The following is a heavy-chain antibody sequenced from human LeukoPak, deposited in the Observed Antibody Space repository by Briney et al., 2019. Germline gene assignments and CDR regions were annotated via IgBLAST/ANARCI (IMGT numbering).Heavy chain of an antibody. CDR2: IWYDGSNK. D-gene: IGHD3-9*01. CDR1: GFTFSSYG. Sequence: PGRSLRLSCAASGFTFSSYGMHWVRQAPGKGLEWVAVIWYDGSNKYYADSVKGRFTISRDNSKNTLYLQMNSLRAEDTAVYYCAREFYDILTGYYTQDAFDIWGQGTMVTVSS. J-gene: IGHJ3*02. CDR3: AREFYDILTGYYTQDAFDI. V-gene: IGHV3-33*01.